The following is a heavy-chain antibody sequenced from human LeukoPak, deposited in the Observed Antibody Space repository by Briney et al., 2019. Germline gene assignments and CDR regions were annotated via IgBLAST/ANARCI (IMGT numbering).Heavy chain of an antibody. CDR1: GFTFSGSA. CDR3: TNGRSSEPYSSSTSY. V-gene: IGHV3-73*01. J-gene: IGHJ4*02. Sequence: GGSLRLSCAASGFTFSGSAMHWVRQASGKGLEWVGRIRSKANSYATAYAASVKGRFTISRDDSKNTAYPQMNSLKTEDTAVYYCTNGRSSEPYSSSTSYWGQGTLVTVSS. D-gene: IGHD6-13*01. CDR2: IRSKANSYAT.